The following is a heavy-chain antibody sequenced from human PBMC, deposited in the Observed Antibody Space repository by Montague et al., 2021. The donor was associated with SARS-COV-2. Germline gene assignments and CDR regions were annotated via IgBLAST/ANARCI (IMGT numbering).Heavy chain of an antibody. J-gene: IGHJ5*02. CDR1: GGSLSGYY. V-gene: IGHV4-34*01. CDR2: INHSGNT. D-gene: IGHD3-3*01. CDR3: ARGAEYDFWSGYLRYKWFDP. Sequence: SETLSLTCAVYGGSLSGYYWAWIRQTPGKGLEWIGEINHSGNTNYNPSLKSRLTISVDTSKKQFSLKLSSVTTADTAVCYCARGAEYDFWSGYLRYKWFDPWGLGTLVTVSS.